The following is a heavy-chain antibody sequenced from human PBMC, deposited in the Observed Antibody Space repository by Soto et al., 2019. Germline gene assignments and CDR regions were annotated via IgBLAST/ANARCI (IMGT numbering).Heavy chain of an antibody. CDR2: ISSSSSTI. D-gene: IGHD2-15*01. CDR1: GFTFSSYS. CDR3: ARDFVVVVAATAPYYYGMDV. V-gene: IGHV3-48*02. Sequence: GGSLRLSCAASGFTFSSYSMNWVRQAPGKGLEWVSYISSSSSTIYYADSVKGRFTISRDNAKNSLYLQMNSLRDEDTAVYYCARDFVVVVAATAPYYYGMDVWGQGTTVTVSS. J-gene: IGHJ6*02.